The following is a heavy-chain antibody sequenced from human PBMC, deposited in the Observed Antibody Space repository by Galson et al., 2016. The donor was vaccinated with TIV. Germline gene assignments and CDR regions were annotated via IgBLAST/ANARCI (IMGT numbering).Heavy chain of an antibody. J-gene: IGHJ4*02. CDR1: GFRFINYA. CDR3: ATDPSFTYHFDSRGYYFDY. CDR2: MDSSGFAT. D-gene: IGHD3-22*01. Sequence: SLRLSCAASGFRFINYAVSWVRQAPGKGLQWVSGMDSSGFATYTADSVKGRFTIARDNSKNTLYLQMNSLRAEDTAVYYCATDPSFTYHFDSRGYYFDYWGQGTLVTVSS. V-gene: IGHV3-23*01.